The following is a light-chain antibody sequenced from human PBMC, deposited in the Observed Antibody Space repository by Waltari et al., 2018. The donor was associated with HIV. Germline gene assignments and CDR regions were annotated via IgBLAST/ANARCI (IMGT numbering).Light chain of an antibody. CDR1: NVGSKS. Sequence: YVLTQPPSVSVAPGQTAKIPCGGNNVGSKSVHWYQLKAGQAPVLVVYDDTERPSGSPARFSGSNSGNRATLTISRVEAGDEATFYCQTWDSFSGMIFGGGTALTVL. CDR3: QTWDSFSGMI. V-gene: IGLV3-21*02. CDR2: DDT. J-gene: IGLJ2*01.